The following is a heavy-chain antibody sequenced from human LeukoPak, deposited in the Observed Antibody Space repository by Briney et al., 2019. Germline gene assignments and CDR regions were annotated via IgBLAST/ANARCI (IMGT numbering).Heavy chain of an antibody. CDR2: IGGSGDKT. D-gene: IGHD6-19*01. Sequence: HAGRSLRLSCAASGFTFSSYGMHWVRQAPGKGLEWVSTIGGSGDKTFYADSVKGRFTISRDNSKNMVHLQMNSLTGEDTALYYCVRRGDASSGWGDHDFWGQGALVTVSS. CDR3: VRRGDASSGWGDHDF. J-gene: IGHJ4*02. V-gene: IGHV3-23*01. CDR1: GFTFSSYG.